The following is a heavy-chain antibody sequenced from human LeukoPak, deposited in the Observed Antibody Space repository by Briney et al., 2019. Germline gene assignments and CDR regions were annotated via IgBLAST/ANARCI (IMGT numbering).Heavy chain of an antibody. V-gene: IGHV3-53*05. Sequence: PGGSLRLSCAASGFSVGSNYMSWVRQAPGKGLEWVSVIYSGGDTYYPGSVRGRFTISRDNSKNTIYLQMDSLRAEDTAIYYCARDYWWNYDYWGQGTLVTVSS. D-gene: IGHD1-7*01. CDR1: GFSVGSNY. J-gene: IGHJ4*02. CDR3: ARDYWWNYDY. CDR2: IYSGGDT.